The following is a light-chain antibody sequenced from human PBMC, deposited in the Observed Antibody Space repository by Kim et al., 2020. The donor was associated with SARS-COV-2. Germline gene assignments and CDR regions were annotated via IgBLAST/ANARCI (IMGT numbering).Light chain of an antibody. V-gene: IGLV3-19*01. CDR2: GKN. CDR1: SLRSYY. Sequence: SSELTQDPAVSVALGQTVRITCQGDSLRSYYASWYQKKPGQAPVLVIYGKNNRPSGIPDRFSGSSPGNTASLIITGAQAEDEADYYCNSRDSSGNHLNWV. J-gene: IGLJ3*02. CDR3: NSRDSSGNHLNWV.